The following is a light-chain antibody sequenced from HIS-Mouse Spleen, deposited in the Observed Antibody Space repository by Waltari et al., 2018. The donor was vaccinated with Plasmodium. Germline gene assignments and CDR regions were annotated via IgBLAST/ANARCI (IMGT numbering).Light chain of an antibody. CDR2: NAF. V-gene: IGKV1-5*03. Sequence: DIQMTQSPSTLSASVGDRVPITCRASQSIRSWLSWYQQKPGKAPKLLIYNAFSLESGVPSRFSGSGSGTEFTLTISSLQTEDFAIYYCQQYNSYSWTFGQGTKVEIK. J-gene: IGKJ1*01. CDR1: QSIRSW. CDR3: QQYNSYSWT.